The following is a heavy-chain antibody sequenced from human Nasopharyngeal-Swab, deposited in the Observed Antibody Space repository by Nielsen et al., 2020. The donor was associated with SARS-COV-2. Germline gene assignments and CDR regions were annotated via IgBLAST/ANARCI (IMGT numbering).Heavy chain of an antibody. V-gene: IGHV4-34*01. CDR2: INHSGST. J-gene: IGHJ6*02. Sequence: SETLSLTCAVYGGSFSGYYWSWIRQPPGKGLEWIGEINHSGSTNYNPSLKSRVTISVDTSKNQFSLKLSSVTAADTAVYYCARDRDPPLDYDSSGYYYYYYGMDVWGQGTTVTVSS. CDR3: ARDRDPPLDYDSSGYYYYYYGMDV. CDR1: GGSFSGYY. D-gene: IGHD3-22*01.